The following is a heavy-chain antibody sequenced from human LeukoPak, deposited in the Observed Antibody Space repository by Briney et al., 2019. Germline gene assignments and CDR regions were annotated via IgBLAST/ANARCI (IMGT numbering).Heavy chain of an antibody. CDR1: GGSISSGGYS. V-gene: IGHV4-30-4*07. Sequence: SETLSLTCAVSGGSISSGGYSWSWTRQPPGKGLEWIGYIYYTGTTYYNPSLKSRVTISVDTSKNQFSLKLSSVTAADTAVYYCARGPLVLRYFDWSAASYYFDYWGQGTLVTVSS. CDR3: ARGPLVLRYFDWSAASYYFDY. D-gene: IGHD3-9*01. J-gene: IGHJ4*02. CDR2: IYYTGTT.